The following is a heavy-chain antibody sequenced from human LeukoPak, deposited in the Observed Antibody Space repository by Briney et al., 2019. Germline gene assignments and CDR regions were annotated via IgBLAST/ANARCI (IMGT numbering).Heavy chain of an antibody. D-gene: IGHD4-17*01. J-gene: IGHJ6*02. V-gene: IGHV3-30*09. CDR1: GFIFSSYA. CDR2: ISYDGSNK. CDR3: ARALYGDYFDYYYGMDV. Sequence: GGALRLSCAASGFIFSSYAMHWVGQAPGKGLAWVAVISYDGSNKYYADSVKGRFAVSRDNSNNTPYLQMNSLRAEDTAVYYCARALYGDYFDYYYGMDVWGQGTTVTVSS.